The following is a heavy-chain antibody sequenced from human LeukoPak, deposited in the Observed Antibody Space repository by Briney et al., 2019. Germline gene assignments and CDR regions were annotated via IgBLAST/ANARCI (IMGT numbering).Heavy chain of an antibody. CDR2: IYTSGST. CDR3: AREGSGSYGWYFDY. CDR1: GGSISSGSYY. J-gene: IGHJ4*02. V-gene: IGHV4-61*02. D-gene: IGHD1-26*01. Sequence: SETLSLTCTVSGGSISSGSYYWSWIRQPAGKGLEWIGRIYTSGSTYYNPSLKSRVTISVDTSKNQFSLKLSSVTAADTAVYYCAREGSGSYGWYFDYWGQGTLVTVSS.